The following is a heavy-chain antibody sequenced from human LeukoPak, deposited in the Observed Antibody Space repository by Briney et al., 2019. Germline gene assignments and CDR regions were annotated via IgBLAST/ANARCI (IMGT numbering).Heavy chain of an antibody. CDR1: GGTFSSYA. Sequence: ASVKVSCKASGGTFSSYAISWVRQAPGQGLEWMGGIIPIFGTANYAQKFQGRVTITADESTSTAYMELSSLRSEDTAVYYCARTLPTPPDIVVVPAADIYMGDWFDPWGQGTLVTVSS. V-gene: IGHV1-69*13. CDR2: IIPIFGTA. CDR3: ARTLPTPPDIVVVPAADIYMGDWFDP. J-gene: IGHJ5*02. D-gene: IGHD2-2*01.